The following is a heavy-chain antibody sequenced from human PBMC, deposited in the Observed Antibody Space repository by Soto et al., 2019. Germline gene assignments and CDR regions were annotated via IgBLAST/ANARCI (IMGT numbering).Heavy chain of an antibody. CDR3: ATSRPPDPHGFDS. CDR2: IWYDGSEK. J-gene: IGHJ4*02. V-gene: IGHV3-33*01. Sequence: PGGSLRLSCTASGFIFRTYAMHWVRQAPGEGLEWVAAIWYDGSEKYYPDSVKGRFTISRDNSRNTVYLQMNSLRAEDTTVYYCATSRPPDPHGFDSWGQGTVVTVSS. CDR1: GFIFRTYA.